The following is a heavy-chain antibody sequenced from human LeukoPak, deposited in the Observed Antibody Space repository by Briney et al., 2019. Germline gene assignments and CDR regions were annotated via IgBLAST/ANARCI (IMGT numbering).Heavy chain of an antibody. V-gene: IGHV4-34*01. CDR2: INHSGST. CDR3: ARGELWFGELSSRIFDP. CDR1: GFTFSSYA. J-gene: IGHJ5*02. D-gene: IGHD3-10*01. Sequence: GSLRLSCAASGFTFSSYAMSWIRQPPGKGLEWIGEINHSGSTNYNPSLKSRVTISVDTSKNQFSLKLSSVTAADTAVYYCARGELWFGELSSRIFDPWGQGTLVTVSS.